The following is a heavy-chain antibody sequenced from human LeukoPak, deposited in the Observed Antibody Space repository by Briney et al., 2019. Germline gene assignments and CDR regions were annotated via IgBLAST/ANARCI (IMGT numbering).Heavy chain of an antibody. Sequence: GGSLRLSCAASGFTFSSYEMNWVRQAPGKGLEWVSYISSSGSTIYYADSVKGRFTISRDNAKNSLYLQMNSLRAEDTAVYYCAKECGAAGTLDDAFDIWGQGTMVTVSS. D-gene: IGHD6-13*01. CDR1: GFTFSSYE. CDR3: AKECGAAGTLDDAFDI. V-gene: IGHV3-48*03. CDR2: ISSSGSTI. J-gene: IGHJ3*02.